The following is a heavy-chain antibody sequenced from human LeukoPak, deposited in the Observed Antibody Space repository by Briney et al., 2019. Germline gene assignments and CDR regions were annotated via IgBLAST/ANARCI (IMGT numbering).Heavy chain of an antibody. J-gene: IGHJ4*02. CDR2: MNPNSGNT. Sequence: ASVKVSCKASGYTFTGYYMHWVRQAPGQGLEWMGWMNPNSGNTGYAQKFQGRVTMTRNTSISTAYMELSSLRSEDTAVYYCARGEGELLNDYWGQGTLVTVSS. V-gene: IGHV1-8*02. CDR3: ARGEGELLNDY. D-gene: IGHD1-26*01. CDR1: GYTFTGYY.